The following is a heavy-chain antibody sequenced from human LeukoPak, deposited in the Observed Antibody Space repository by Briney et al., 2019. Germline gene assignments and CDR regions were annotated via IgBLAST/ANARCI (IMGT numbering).Heavy chain of an antibody. V-gene: IGHV4-61*01. D-gene: IGHD5-12*01. J-gene: IGHJ3*02. CDR3: ARDRSGYDHDAFDI. CDR1: GYSISSGYY. Sequence: SETLSLTCTVSGYSISSGYYWSWIRQPPGKGLEWIGYIYYSGSTNYNPSLKSRVTISVDTSKNQFSLKLSSVTAADTAVYYCARDRSGYDHDAFDIWGQGTMVTVSS. CDR2: IYYSGST.